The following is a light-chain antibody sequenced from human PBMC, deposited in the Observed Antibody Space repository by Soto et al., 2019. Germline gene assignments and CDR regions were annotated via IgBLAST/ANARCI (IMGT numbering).Light chain of an antibody. J-gene: IGKJ3*01. CDR3: QQYGSSHS. V-gene: IGKV3-20*01. Sequence: EIVLTQSPGTLSLSPGERATLSCRASQSVSSSYLAWYRQRPGQAPRLLIYGASIRATGIPDRFSGSGSGTDFTLTISRLEPEDFAVFYCQQYGSSHSFGPGTKVDIK. CDR2: GAS. CDR1: QSVSSSY.